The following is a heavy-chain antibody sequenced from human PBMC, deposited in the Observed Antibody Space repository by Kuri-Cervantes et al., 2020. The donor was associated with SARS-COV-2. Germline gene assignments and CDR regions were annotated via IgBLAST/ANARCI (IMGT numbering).Heavy chain of an antibody. CDR3: AREGGIAVAGTGFDY. CDR2: ISYDGSNK. Sequence: GGSLRLSCAAFGFTFSSYAMHWVRQAPGKGLEWVAVISYDGSNKYYADSVKGRFTISRDNSKNTLYLQMNSLRAEDTAVYYCAREGGIAVAGTGFDYWGQGTLVTVSS. J-gene: IGHJ4*02. CDR1: GFTFSSYA. D-gene: IGHD6-19*01. V-gene: IGHV3-30-3*01.